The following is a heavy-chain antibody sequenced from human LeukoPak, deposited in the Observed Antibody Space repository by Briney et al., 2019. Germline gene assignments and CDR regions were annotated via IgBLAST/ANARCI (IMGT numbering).Heavy chain of an antibody. CDR1: GYTFTSYY. CDR2: INPSGGST. CDR3: AAPYYYDSSGIRGAFDI. Sequence: ASVKVSCKASGYTFTSYYMHWVRQAPGQGLEWMGIINPSGGSTSYAQKFQGRVTITRDTSASTAYMELSSLRSEDTAVYYCAAPYYYDSSGIRGAFDIWGQGTMVTVSS. V-gene: IGHV1-46*01. D-gene: IGHD3-22*01. J-gene: IGHJ3*02.